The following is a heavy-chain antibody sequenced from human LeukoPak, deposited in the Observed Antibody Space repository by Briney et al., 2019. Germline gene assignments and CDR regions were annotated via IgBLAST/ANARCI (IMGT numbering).Heavy chain of an antibody. CDR1: GFTVSSNY. Sequence: GGSLRLSCAASGFTVSSNYMSWVRQAPGKGLEWVSVIYSGGGSTYYADSVKGRFTISRDKSKNTLYLQMNSLRAEDTAVYYCARGFVDYWSGYYRRDWFDPWGQGTLVTVSS. V-gene: IGHV3-66*01. CDR3: ARGFVDYWSGYYRRDWFDP. D-gene: IGHD3-3*01. J-gene: IGHJ5*02. CDR2: IYSGGGST.